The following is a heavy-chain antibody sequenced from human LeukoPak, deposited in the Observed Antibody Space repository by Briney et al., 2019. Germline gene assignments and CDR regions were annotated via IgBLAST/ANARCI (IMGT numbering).Heavy chain of an antibody. CDR3: ARDYNYYYMDV. Sequence: PGGSLRLSCAASGFTVSSNYMSWVRQAPGKGLEWVSVIYSGGSTYYADSVKGRFTISRDNSKNTLYLQMNSLRAEDTAAYYCARDYNYYYMDVWGKGTTVTVSS. CDR2: IYSGGST. V-gene: IGHV3-66*02. CDR1: GFTVSSNY. J-gene: IGHJ6*03.